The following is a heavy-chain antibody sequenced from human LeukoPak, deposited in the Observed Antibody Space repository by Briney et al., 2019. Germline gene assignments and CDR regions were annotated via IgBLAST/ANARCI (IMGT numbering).Heavy chain of an antibody. CDR1: GFTFSSSA. CDR3: ATAVGEGF. J-gene: IGHJ4*02. D-gene: IGHD4-17*01. Sequence: GGSLRLSCTASGFTFSSSAISWVRQAPGEGLGWVSAVSGSGGDTYYADSVKGRFTISRDNSKNTLYLQMNSLRVEDTAVYYCATAVGEGFWGQGTLVTVSS. CDR2: VSGSGGDT. V-gene: IGHV3-23*01.